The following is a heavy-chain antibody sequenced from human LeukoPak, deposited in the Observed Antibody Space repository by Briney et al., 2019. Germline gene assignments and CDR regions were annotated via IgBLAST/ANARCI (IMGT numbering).Heavy chain of an antibody. CDR1: GFMFSSNW. V-gene: IGHV3-7*01. J-gene: IGHJ4*02. CDR2: IKEDGTET. Sequence: PGGSLRLSCAASGFMFSSNWMSWVRLAPGKGLEWVANIKEDGTETYYVDSVRGRFTISRDNAKNSLYLQMNSLRAEDTAVYYCASGFGIFDYWGQGALVTVSS. D-gene: IGHD3-10*01. CDR3: ASGFGIFDY.